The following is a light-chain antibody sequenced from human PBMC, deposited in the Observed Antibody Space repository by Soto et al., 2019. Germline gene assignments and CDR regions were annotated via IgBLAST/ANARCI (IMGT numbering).Light chain of an antibody. V-gene: IGKV1-39*01. CDR2: AAS. CDR3: QQSYSTPQST. CDR1: QSISSY. J-gene: IGKJ3*01. Sequence: DIQMTQSPSSLSASVGDRVTNTCRASQSISSYLNWYQQKPGKAPKLLIYAASSLQSGVPSRFSGSGSGTDFTLTISSLQPEDFATYYCQQSYSTPQSTFGPGTKVDIK.